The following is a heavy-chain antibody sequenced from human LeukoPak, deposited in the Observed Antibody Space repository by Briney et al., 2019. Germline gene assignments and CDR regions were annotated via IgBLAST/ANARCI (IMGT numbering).Heavy chain of an antibody. CDR2: INPSGGST. D-gene: IGHD6-13*01. CDR1: GYTFTSHY. J-gene: IGHJ4*02. CDR3: AVRALNTAGHFDY. V-gene: IGHV1-46*01. Sequence: ASVKVSCKASGYTFTSHYMHWVRQAPGQGLEWMGIINPSGGSTSYAQKFQGRVTMTRDTSTSTVYMELSSLRSEDTAVYYCAVRALNTAGHFDYWGQGTLVTVSS.